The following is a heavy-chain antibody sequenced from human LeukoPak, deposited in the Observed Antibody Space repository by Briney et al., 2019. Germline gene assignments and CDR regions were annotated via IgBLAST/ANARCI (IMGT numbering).Heavy chain of an antibody. CDR2: INPNSGGT. J-gene: IGHJ4*02. CDR1: GYTFTGYY. Sequence: GASVTVSCTASGYTFTGYYMHWVRQAPGQGLEWMGWINPNSGGTNYAQKFQGRVTMTRDTSISTAYMELSRLRSDDTAVYYCARVYSNYAGVYPFDYWGQGTLVTVSS. V-gene: IGHV1-2*02. D-gene: IGHD4-11*01. CDR3: ARVYSNYAGVYPFDY.